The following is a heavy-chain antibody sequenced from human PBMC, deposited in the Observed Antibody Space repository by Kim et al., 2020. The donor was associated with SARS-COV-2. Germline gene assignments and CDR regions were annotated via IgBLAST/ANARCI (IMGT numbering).Heavy chain of an antibody. CDR1: GGSISSYY. CDR3: ARVNYDFVPGLYYYYYGMDV. V-gene: IGHV4-59*01. Sequence: SETLSLTCTVSGGSISSYYWSWIRQPPGKGLEWIGYIYYSGSTNYNPSLKSRVTISVDTSKNQFSLKLSSVTAADTAVYYCARVNYDFVPGLYYYYYGMDVWGQGTTVTVSS. CDR2: IYYSGST. J-gene: IGHJ6*02. D-gene: IGHD3-3*01.